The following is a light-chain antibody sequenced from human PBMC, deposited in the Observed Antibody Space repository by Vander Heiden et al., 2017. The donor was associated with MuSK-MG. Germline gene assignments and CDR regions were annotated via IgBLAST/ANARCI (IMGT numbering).Light chain of an antibody. CDR3: CSDAGSDTVV. Sequence: QSALTQPRSVSGSPGQSVTISCTGTSSDVGGYNYVSWYQQPPGNAPIVMIYDVSKRPAGVPDRFSGSKSGNTASLTISGLQAEDEADYYCCSDAGSDTVVFGGGTKLTVL. J-gene: IGLJ2*01. CDR1: SSDVGGYNY. CDR2: DVS. V-gene: IGLV2-11*01.